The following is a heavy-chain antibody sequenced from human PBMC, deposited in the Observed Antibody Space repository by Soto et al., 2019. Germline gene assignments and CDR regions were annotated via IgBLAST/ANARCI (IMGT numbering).Heavy chain of an antibody. CDR3: VRARGSSSWFFMVGDFDL. V-gene: IGHV1-69*01. Sequence: QVQLVQSGAEVKKPGSSVKVSCKASGGTFSSYAISWVRQAPGQGLEWMGGIIPIFGTANYAQKFQGRVKINADESTSTAYMELSSLRSEDKAVYYCVRARGSSSWFFMVGDFDLWGRGTLVTVSS. J-gene: IGHJ2*01. CDR2: IIPIFGTA. D-gene: IGHD6-13*01. CDR1: GGTFSSYA.